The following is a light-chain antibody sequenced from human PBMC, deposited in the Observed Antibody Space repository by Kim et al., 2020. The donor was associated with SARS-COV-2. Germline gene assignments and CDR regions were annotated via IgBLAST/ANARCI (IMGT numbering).Light chain of an antibody. Sequence: QSALTQPASVSGSPGQSVTISCTGTSSDIGRYNYVSWYQQHPGKAPKLMIYDVTNRPSGVSNRFSGSKSGNTASLTISGLQAEEEAVYYCSSYTTGTTLVVFGGGTQLTVL. J-gene: IGLJ2*01. CDR1: SSDIGRYNY. V-gene: IGLV2-14*03. CDR2: DVT. CDR3: SSYTTGTTLVV.